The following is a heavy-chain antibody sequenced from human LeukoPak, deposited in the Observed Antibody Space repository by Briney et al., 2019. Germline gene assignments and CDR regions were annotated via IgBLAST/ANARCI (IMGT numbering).Heavy chain of an antibody. V-gene: IGHV3-23*01. CDR2: ISGSGAKT. J-gene: IGHJ4*02. CDR1: GFTFDDYG. CDR3: AKSWIRVGSFDY. D-gene: IGHD5-18*01. Sequence: TGGSLRLSCAASGFTFDDYGMSWVRQAPGKGLEWVSAISGSGAKTYYADSVKGRFTVSRDNSKNTLYLQMNSLRAEETAEYYCAKSWIRVGSFDYWGQGTLVTVSS.